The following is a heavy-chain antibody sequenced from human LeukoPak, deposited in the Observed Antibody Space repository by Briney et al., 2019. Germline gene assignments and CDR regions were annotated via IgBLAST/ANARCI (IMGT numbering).Heavy chain of an antibody. CDR1: GGTLSSFA. CDR2: IIPMYATA. V-gene: IGHV1-69*13. D-gene: IGHD2-2*01. Sequence: ASVKVSCKVSGGTLSSFAISWARQAPGQGLEWMGGIIPMYATANYAQKFQGRVTITADESTSTAYMELSSLRSEDTAVYYCASRWILGYCSSNTCGHNYYNGTDVWGKGTTVTVSS. CDR3: ASRWILGYCSSNTCGHNYYNGTDV. J-gene: IGHJ6*04.